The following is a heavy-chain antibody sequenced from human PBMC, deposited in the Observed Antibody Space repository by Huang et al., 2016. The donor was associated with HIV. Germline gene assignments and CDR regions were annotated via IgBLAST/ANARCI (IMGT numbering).Heavy chain of an antibody. D-gene: IGHD1-1*01. CDR2: ISAYKGNT. Sequence: QVELVQSGAEVKRPGASVRVSCKAAGYIFTKSGINWVRQAPGQGLEWMGWISAYKGNTNYAEKFQGRVTLTRDTSATTAYMELRDVTSADTAVYYCARDHWYPLQNWFDLWGQGTLVTVSS. CDR1: GYIFTKSG. CDR3: ARDHWYPLQNWFDL. J-gene: IGHJ5*01. V-gene: IGHV1-18*01.